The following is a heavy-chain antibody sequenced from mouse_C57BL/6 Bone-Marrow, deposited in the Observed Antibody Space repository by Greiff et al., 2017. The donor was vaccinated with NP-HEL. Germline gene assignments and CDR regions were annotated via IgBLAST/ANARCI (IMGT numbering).Heavy chain of an antibody. Sequence: EVKLQESGPGLVKPSQSLSLTCSVTGYSITSGYYWNWIRQFPGNKLEWMGYISYDGSNNYNPSLKNRISITRDTSKNQFFLKLNSVTTEDTATYYCARDGYYHYWGQGTTLTVSS. J-gene: IGHJ2*01. V-gene: IGHV3-6*01. D-gene: IGHD2-3*01. CDR1: GYSITSGYY. CDR3: ARDGYYHY. CDR2: ISYDGSN.